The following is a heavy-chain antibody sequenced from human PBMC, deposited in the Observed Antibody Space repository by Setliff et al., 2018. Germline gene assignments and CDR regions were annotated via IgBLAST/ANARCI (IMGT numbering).Heavy chain of an antibody. D-gene: IGHD3-16*01. J-gene: IGHJ4*02. CDR2: IFYSGRT. V-gene: IGHV4-39*01. CDR3: ARLPNYVWGSPVGY. CDR1: GASITNINYY. Sequence: PSETLSLTCTVSGASITNINYYWGLIRQPPGKGLEWIESIFYSGRTFYNPSLKSRVTISVDTSKNQFSLTLSSVTAADTAVYYCARLPNYVWGSPVGYWGQGTLVTVSS.